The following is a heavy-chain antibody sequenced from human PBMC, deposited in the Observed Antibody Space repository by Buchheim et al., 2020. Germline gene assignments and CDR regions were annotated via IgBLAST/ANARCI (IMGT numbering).Heavy chain of an antibody. Sequence: EVQLVESGGGLVKPGGSLRLSCAASGFTFSSYSMNWVRQAPGKGLEWVSSISSSSSYIYYADSVKGRFTISRDNAKNSLYLQMNSLRAEDTAVYYCARHYWDSKGNYYYYGMDVWGQGTT. D-gene: IGHD4-11*01. V-gene: IGHV3-21*01. CDR3: ARHYWDSKGNYYYYGMDV. J-gene: IGHJ6*02. CDR1: GFTFSSYS. CDR2: ISSSSSYI.